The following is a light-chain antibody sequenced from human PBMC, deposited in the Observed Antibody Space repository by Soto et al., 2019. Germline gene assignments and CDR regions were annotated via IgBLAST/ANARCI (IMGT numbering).Light chain of an antibody. V-gene: IGKV3-11*01. CDR2: DES. CDR3: QHRSNWPIT. CDR1: QSISSY. Sequence: IVLTQSPDTLSLSPGERATLSCRASQSISSYLSWYQQKPGQAPRLLIYDESKRATGIPARFSGSGSGTDFSLTINSLEPEDFAAYFCQHRSNWPITFGQGIRLEIK. J-gene: IGKJ5*01.